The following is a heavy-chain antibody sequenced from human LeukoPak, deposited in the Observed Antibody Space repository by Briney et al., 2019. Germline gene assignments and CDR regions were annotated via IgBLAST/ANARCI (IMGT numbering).Heavy chain of an antibody. CDR2: ISSNGSTI. D-gene: IGHD6-13*01. V-gene: IGHV3-11*01. CDR1: GFTFSDYY. J-gene: IGHJ4*02. Sequence: GGSLRLSCAASGFTFSDYYMSWIRQAPGKGLEWVSYISSNGSTIYYADSVKGQFTNSRDNAKNSLYLQMNSLRAEDTAVYYCARDPEGYSSSWYFDYWGQGTLVTVSS. CDR3: ARDPEGYSSSWYFDY.